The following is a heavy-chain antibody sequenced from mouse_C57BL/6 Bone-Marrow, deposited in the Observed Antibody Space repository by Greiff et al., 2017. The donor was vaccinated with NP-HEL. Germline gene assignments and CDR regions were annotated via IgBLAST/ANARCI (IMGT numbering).Heavy chain of an antibody. D-gene: IGHD1-1*01. CDR1: GYSITSDY. V-gene: IGHV3-8*01. J-gene: IGHJ1*03. CDR3: ARSAPYYYGSSYWYFDV. CDR2: ISYSGST. Sequence: EVKLVESGPGLAKPSQTLSLTCSVTGYSITSDYWNWIRKFPGNKLEYMGYISYSGSTYYNPSLKSRISITRDTSKNQYYLQLNSVTTEDTATYYCARSAPYYYGSSYWYFDVWGTGTTVTVSS.